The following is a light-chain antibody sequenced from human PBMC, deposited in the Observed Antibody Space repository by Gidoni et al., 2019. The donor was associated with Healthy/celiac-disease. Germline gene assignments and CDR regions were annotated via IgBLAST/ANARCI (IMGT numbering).Light chain of an antibody. CDR3: QQYNSYWYT. CDR2: KAS. J-gene: IGKJ2*01. CDR1: QSISSW. V-gene: IGKV1-5*03. Sequence: IQITPAPSTLSASVGDRVTITCRASQSISSWLAWYQQKPGKAPKLLIYKASSLESGVPSRFSGSGSGTEFTLTISSLQPDDFATYYCQQYNSYWYTFGQGTKLEIK.